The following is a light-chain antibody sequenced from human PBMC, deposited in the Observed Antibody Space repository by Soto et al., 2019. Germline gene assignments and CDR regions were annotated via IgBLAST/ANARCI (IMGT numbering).Light chain of an antibody. CDR2: EVS. CDR1: SSDVGGYNC. V-gene: IGLV2-8*01. CDR3: SSYAGSNTVV. J-gene: IGLJ2*01. Sequence: QSVLTQPPSASGSPGQSVTISCTGTSSDVGGYNCVSWYQQHPGKAPKLMIYEVSKRPSGVPDRFSGSKSSNTASLTVSGLQAEDEADYYCSSYAGSNTVVFGGGTKVTVL.